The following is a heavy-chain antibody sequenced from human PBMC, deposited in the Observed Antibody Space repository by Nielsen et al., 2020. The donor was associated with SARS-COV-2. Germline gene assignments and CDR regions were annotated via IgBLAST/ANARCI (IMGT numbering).Heavy chain of an antibody. CDR2: ITWNGDTT. CDR1: GFTFSTYA. CDR3: ARDRDVDYLDS. D-gene: IGHD3-9*01. V-gene: IGHV3-20*04. J-gene: IGHJ1*01. Sequence: GESLKISCAASGFTFSTYAMSWVRQAPGKGLEWVSRITWNGDTTGYADSVKGRFTISRDNARNSLFLQMNSLRAEDTAIYYCARDRDVDYLDSWGQGTLVTVSS.